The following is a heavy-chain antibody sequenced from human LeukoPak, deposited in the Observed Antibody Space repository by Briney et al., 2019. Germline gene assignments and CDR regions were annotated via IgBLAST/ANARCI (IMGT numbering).Heavy chain of an antibody. CDR3: AKEASHYGGEFDY. V-gene: IGHV3-23*01. J-gene: IGHJ4*02. D-gene: IGHD3-10*01. CDR2: ISGSGGST. Sequence: GGSLRLSCAASGFTFSSYAMTWVRQAPGKGLEWVSTISGSGGSTYYADSVKGRFTISRDNSKNMLYLQMNSLRVDDTAVYYCAKEASHYGGEFDYWGQGTLVTVSS. CDR1: GFTFSSYA.